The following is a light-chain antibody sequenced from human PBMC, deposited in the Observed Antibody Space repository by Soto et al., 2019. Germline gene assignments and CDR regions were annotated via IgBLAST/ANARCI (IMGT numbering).Light chain of an antibody. Sequence: EIQMTQSPSSLSASVGDRVTITCRASQGISNYLAWYQQKPGKVPKLLIYGASTLQSGVPSRLSGSGSGTDFTLIINSLQPEDVATYDCQKYDSAPWTCGQGTKVEIK. J-gene: IGKJ1*01. V-gene: IGKV1-27*01. CDR1: QGISNY. CDR2: GAS. CDR3: QKYDSAPWT.